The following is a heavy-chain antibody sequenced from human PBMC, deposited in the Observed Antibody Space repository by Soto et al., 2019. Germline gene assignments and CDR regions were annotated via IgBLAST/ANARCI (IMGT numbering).Heavy chain of an antibody. CDR1: GSSISSYY. Sequence: ETLSLTCTVSGSSISSYYWSWIRQPAGKGLEWIGRIYTSGSTNYNPSLKSRVTMSVDTSKNQFSLKLSSVTAADTAVYYCARDAPYSSSWEYYYYYYGMDVWGQGTTVTVSS. CDR2: IYTSGST. CDR3: ARDAPYSSSWEYYYYYYGMDV. D-gene: IGHD6-13*01. J-gene: IGHJ6*02. V-gene: IGHV4-4*07.